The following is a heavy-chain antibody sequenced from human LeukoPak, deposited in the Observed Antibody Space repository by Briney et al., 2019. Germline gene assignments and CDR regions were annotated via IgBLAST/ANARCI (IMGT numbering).Heavy chain of an antibody. J-gene: IGHJ1*01. D-gene: IGHD2-15*01. V-gene: IGHV3-21*01. CDR1: GFTFSSYS. CDR2: ISSSSSYI. Sequence: GGSLRLSCAASGFTFSSYSRNWVRQAPGKGLEWVSSISSSSSYIYYADSVKGRFTISRDNAKNSLYLQMNSLRAEDTAVYYCARDEPACSGGSCYGAEYFQHWGQGTLVTVSS. CDR3: ARDEPACSGGSCYGAEYFQH.